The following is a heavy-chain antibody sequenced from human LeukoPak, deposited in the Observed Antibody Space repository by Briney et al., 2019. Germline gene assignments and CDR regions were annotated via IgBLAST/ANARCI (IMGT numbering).Heavy chain of an antibody. CDR3: ARSAYNWN. J-gene: IGHJ4*02. Sequence: GGSLRLTCAASGFTLSDYVMAWIRQPPGKGLEWVAYIDPSGSSLYYADSVKGRFTVSRDNAKNSLFLHVKSLRAEDSAAYYCARSAYNWNWGQGTLVAVSS. V-gene: IGHV3-11*01. D-gene: IGHD1-20*01. CDR2: IDPSGSSL. CDR1: GFTLSDYV.